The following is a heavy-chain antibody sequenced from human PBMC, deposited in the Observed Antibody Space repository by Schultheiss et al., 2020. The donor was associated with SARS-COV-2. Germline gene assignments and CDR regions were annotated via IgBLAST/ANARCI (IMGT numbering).Heavy chain of an antibody. D-gene: IGHD3-3*01. J-gene: IGHJ4*02. CDR3: ARGNDFVYFFDS. CDR1: GGSFSGYY. CDR2: INHSGST. Sequence: SQTLSLTCAVYGGSFSGYYWSWIRQPPGKGLEWIGEINHSGSTNYNPSLKSRVTISVDTSKNQFSLKLTSLTAADTAIYYCARGNDFVYFFDSWGQGTLVTVSS. V-gene: IGHV4-34*01.